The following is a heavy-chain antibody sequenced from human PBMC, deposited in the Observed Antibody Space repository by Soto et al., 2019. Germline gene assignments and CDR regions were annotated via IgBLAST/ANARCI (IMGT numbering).Heavy chain of an antibody. CDR1: GFTFSSYA. CDR3: AKEMTSGYYLFDY. J-gene: IGHJ4*02. CDR2: ISGTCGST. D-gene: IGHD3-22*01. V-gene: IGHV3-23*01. Sequence: EVQLLQSGGGLVQPGGSLRLSCAASGFTFSSYAMSWVRQAPGKGLEWVSTISGTCGSTYYPDSVKVRFTISRDDSKNTVYLQMNSLRAEDAAVYYCAKEMTSGYYLFDYWGQGTLVTVSS.